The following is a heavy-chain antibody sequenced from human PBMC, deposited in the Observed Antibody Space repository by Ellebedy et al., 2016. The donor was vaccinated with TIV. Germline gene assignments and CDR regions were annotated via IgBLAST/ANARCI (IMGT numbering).Heavy chain of an antibody. V-gene: IGHV4-59*01. CDR2: IYYSGST. CDR3: ARGPYGGNSIYYFDY. D-gene: IGHD4-23*01. J-gene: IGHJ4*02. Sequence: MPGGSLRLSCTVSGGSISSYYWSWIRQPPGKGLEWIGYIYYSGSTNYNPSLKSRVTISVDTSKNQFSLKLSSVTAADTAVYYCARGPYGGNSIYYFDYWGQGTLVTVSS. CDR1: GGSISSYY.